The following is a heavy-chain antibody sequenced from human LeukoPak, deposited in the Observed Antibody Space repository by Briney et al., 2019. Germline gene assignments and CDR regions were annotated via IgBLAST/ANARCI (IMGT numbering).Heavy chain of an antibody. J-gene: IGHJ4*02. CDR1: GYTFTSYG. D-gene: IGHD3-10*01. Sequence: GASAKVSCKASGYTFTSYGISWVRQAPGQGLEWMGWISAYNGNTNYAQKLQGRVTMTTDTSTSTAYMELRSLRSDDTAVYYCARAPLLWFGELLSVGTHGDYWGQGTLVTVSS. CDR3: ARAPLLWFGELLSVGTHGDY. CDR2: ISAYNGNT. V-gene: IGHV1-18*04.